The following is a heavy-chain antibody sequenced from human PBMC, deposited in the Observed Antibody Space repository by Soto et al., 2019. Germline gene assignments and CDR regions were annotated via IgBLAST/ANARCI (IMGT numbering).Heavy chain of an antibody. D-gene: IGHD6-19*01. CDR3: ARGKLSSGYGY. V-gene: IGHV1-18*01. CDR2: INTYNGNT. J-gene: IGHJ4*02. CDR1: GYTFTNYG. Sequence: QVQLEQSGAEVKKPGASVKVSCKASGYTFTNYGFTWVRQAPGQGLEWMGWINTYNGNTNYAQKLQGRVTMTTDTSTTTAYMELRSLRSDDTAVYYCARGKLSSGYGYWGQGTLVTVSS.